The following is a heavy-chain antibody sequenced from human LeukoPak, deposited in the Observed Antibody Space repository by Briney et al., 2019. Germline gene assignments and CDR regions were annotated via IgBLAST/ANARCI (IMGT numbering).Heavy chain of an antibody. D-gene: IGHD6-13*01. CDR3: ARSPPGIAAAGTLGSFDP. CDR1: GYSISSGYY. J-gene: IGHJ5*02. Sequence: SETLSLTCAVSGYSISSGYYWGWIRQPPGKGLEWIGSIYHSGSTYYNPSLKSRVTISVYTSKNQFSLKLSSVTAADTAVYYCARSPPGIAAAGTLGSFDPWGQGTLATVSS. CDR2: IYHSGST. V-gene: IGHV4-38-2*01.